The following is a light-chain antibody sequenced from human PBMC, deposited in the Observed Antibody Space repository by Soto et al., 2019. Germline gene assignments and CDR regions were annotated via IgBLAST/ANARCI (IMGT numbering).Light chain of an antibody. V-gene: IGKV3-15*01. Sequence: EIVMTQSPATLSVSPGERATLSCRASQSVSSNLAWYQQKPGQAPRLLIYGASTRATGIPVRFSGSGSGTEFTLTISSLQSEDFAVYYCQQYNNWPGFGGGTKVEIK. CDR3: QQYNNWPG. CDR2: GAS. J-gene: IGKJ4*01. CDR1: QSVSSN.